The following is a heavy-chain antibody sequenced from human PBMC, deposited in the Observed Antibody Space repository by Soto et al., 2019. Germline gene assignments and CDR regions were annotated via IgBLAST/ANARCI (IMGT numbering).Heavy chain of an antibody. CDR2: MNPRGGST. CDR1: GYTLTSFY. V-gene: IGHV1-46*01. J-gene: IGHJ4*02. Sequence: GASVKVSCKASGYTLTSFYMHWVRQAPGQGLEWMGIMNPRGGSTTYAQKFQGRVTMTRDTSTSTVYMELSSLRSEDTAVYYCVRGGDSSGWNGPFEDWGQGTLVTVSS. D-gene: IGHD6-19*01. CDR3: VRGGDSSGWNGPFED.